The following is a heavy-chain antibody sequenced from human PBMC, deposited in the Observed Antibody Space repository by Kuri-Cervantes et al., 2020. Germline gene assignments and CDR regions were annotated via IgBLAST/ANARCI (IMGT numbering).Heavy chain of an antibody. CDR1: GFTFSSYA. CDR2: ISGSGGST. V-gene: IGHV3-23*01. J-gene: IGHJ4*02. CDR3: ARDYGSNFFDY. D-gene: IGHD4-23*01. Sequence: ETLSLTCAASGFTFSSYAMSWVRQAPGKGLEWVSAISGSGGSTYYADSVKGRFTISRDNSKNTLYLQVNSLRAEDTAVYYCARDYGSNFFDYWGQGTLVTVSS.